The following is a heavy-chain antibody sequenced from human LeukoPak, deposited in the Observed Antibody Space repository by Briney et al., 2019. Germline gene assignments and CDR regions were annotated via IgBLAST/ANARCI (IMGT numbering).Heavy chain of an antibody. CDR3: AREIVGGFNPGAY. J-gene: IGHJ4*02. V-gene: IGHV4-59*12. Sequence: SETLSLTCTVSPDSTTSNFWSWIRQPPGKGLEWIGEIHRSGSTNYNPSLQSRVTISIDRSKNQIALELSSVTAADTAVYYCAREIVGGFNPGAYWGQGTLVTVSS. CDR2: IHRSGST. CDR1: PDSTTSNF. D-gene: IGHD1-14*01.